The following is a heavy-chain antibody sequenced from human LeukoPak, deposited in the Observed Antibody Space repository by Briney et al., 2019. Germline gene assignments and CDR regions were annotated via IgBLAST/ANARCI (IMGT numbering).Heavy chain of an antibody. V-gene: IGHV3-7*03. J-gene: IGHJ5*02. CDR1: GFTFSSYW. Sequence: GVSLRLSCAASGFTFSSYWMSWVRQAPGKGLEGVAKIKQDGSEKYYVDSVKGRFTISRDNAKNSLYLQMNSLRAEDTAVYYCARESEYCSRTSCYEGHWFDPWGQGTLVTVSS. CDR2: IKQDGSEK. D-gene: IGHD2-2*01. CDR3: ARESEYCSRTSCYEGHWFDP.